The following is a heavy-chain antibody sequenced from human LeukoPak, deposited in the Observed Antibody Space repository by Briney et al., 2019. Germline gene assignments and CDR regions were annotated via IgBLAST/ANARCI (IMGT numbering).Heavy chain of an antibody. CDR1: GFTFSTYG. V-gene: IGHV3-33*01. CDR3: ARGSVNLDY. J-gene: IGHJ4*02. Sequence: QAGRSLRLSCAASGFTFSTYGMHWVRQAPGKGLEWVAVIWNDGGNKYYVDSAKGRFTISRDNSKNTLYLQMNSLRAEDTAVYYCARGSVNLDYWGQGTLVTVSS. CDR2: IWNDGGNK. D-gene: IGHD4-17*01.